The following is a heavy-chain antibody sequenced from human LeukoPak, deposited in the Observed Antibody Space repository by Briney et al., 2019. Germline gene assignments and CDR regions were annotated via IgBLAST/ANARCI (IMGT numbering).Heavy chain of an antibody. CDR2: MNPNSGNT. CDR3: ARSFYDSSGYYAY. CDR1: GYIVTSYD. Sequence: ASVKVSCKASGYIVTSYDITWVRQATGQGLEWMGWMNPNSGNTGYAQKLQGRVTMTTDTSTSTAYMELRSLRSDDTAVYYCARSFYDSSGYYAYWGQGTLVTVSS. V-gene: IGHV1-8*01. J-gene: IGHJ4*02. D-gene: IGHD3-22*01.